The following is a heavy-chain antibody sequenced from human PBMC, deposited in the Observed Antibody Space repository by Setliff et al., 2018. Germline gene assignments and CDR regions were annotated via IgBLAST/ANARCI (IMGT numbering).Heavy chain of an antibody. Sequence: SETLSLTCTVSGGSISSSSYYWGWIRQPPGKGLEWIGSIYYSGSTYYNPSLKTRVTISVDTSKNQFSLKLSSVTAAYTAVYYCARVNQYSSVWYNYYYGMDVWGQGTTVTVSS. D-gene: IGHD6-19*01. J-gene: IGHJ6*02. CDR1: GGSISSSSYY. CDR2: IYYSGST. V-gene: IGHV4-39*07. CDR3: ARVNQYSSVWYNYYYGMDV.